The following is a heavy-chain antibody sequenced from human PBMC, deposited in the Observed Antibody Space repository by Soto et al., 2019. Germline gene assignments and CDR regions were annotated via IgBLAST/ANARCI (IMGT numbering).Heavy chain of an antibody. D-gene: IGHD5-18*01. CDR2: INSDGSST. V-gene: IGHV3-74*01. J-gene: IGHJ6*02. Sequence: EVQLVESGGGLVQPGGSLRLSCAASGFTFSSYWMHWVRQAPGKGLVWVSRINSDGSSTSYADSVKGRFTISRDNAKNTLYLQMNSLRAEDTAVYYCARSRYSYGYYYYYGMDVRGQGTTVTVSS. CDR1: GFTFSSYW. CDR3: ARSRYSYGYYYYYGMDV.